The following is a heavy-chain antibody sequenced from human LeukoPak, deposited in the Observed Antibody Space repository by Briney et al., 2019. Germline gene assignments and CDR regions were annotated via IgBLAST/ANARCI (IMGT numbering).Heavy chain of an antibody. V-gene: IGHV3-30*04. J-gene: IGHJ4*02. D-gene: IGHD3-9*01. CDR1: GFTFSSYA. CDR2: ISYDGSNK. Sequence: PGRSLRLSCAASGFTFSSYAMHWVRQAPGKGLEWVAVISYDGSNKYYADSVKGRFTISRDNSKNTLYLQMNSLRAEDTAVYYCARDGGGGYYDILTGYYSGERYYFDYWGQGTLVTVSS. CDR3: ARDGGGGYYDILTGYYSGERYYFDY.